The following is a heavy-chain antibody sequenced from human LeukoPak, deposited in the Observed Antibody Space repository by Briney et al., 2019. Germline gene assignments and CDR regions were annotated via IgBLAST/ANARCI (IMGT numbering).Heavy chain of an antibody. D-gene: IGHD1-26*01. CDR3: ARISGREGAPTGDVDY. Sequence: EAGPALLKPTQTLTLTGTFSGFSLSTSGVCVCWIRQPPGKALEWLALIDWDDDKYYSTSLKTRLTISKDTSNNHVVLTMPNMDPLDTATYYCARISGREGAPTGDVDYWGQGTLVTVSS. V-gene: IGHV2-70*01. J-gene: IGHJ4*02. CDR2: IDWDDDK. CDR1: GFSLSTSGVC.